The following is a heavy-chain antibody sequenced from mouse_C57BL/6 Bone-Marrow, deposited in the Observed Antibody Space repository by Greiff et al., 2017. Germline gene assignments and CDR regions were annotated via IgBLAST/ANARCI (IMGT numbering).Heavy chain of an antibody. CDR3: GYRFAY. Sequence: EVHLVESGGGLVQPKGSLKLSCAASGFSFTTYSMDWVRQAPGKGLEWVARIRSKSNNYATYYADSVKDRFTISRDDPESMLYLQMDNLKTEDTAVYYCGYRFAYWGQGTLVTVYA. CDR1: GFSFTTYS. J-gene: IGHJ3*01. D-gene: IGHD2-12*01. V-gene: IGHV10-1*01. CDR2: IRSKSNNYAT.